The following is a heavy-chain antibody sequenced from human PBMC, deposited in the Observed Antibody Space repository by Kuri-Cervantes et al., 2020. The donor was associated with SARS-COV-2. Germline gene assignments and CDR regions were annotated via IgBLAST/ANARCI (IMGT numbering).Heavy chain of an antibody. CDR2: ISYDGNNL. Sequence: GESLKISCVASGFIFSNYAMHWVRQAPGKGLEWVAIISYDGNNLYADAVKGRFTISRDNSKNTLYLQMNSLRAEDTAVYYCARDSGSGWSPWGQGTLVTVSS. CDR1: GFIFSNYA. J-gene: IGHJ4*02. D-gene: IGHD6-19*01. CDR3: ARDSGSGWSP. V-gene: IGHV3-30*03.